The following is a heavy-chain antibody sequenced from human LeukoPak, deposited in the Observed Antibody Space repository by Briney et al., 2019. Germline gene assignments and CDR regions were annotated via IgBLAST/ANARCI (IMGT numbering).Heavy chain of an antibody. CDR1: GGTFSGYY. V-gene: IGHV4-34*01. J-gene: IGHJ4*02. CDR3: AREDCSGGDCTSFDY. Sequence: PSETLSLTCAVYGGTFSGYYWSWIRQSPGKGLEWIGEINPGGSTNYNPSLESRVIISVDTSKNQFSQKMDSVRAADTAVYYCAREDCSGGDCTSFDYWGQGMLVTVSS. CDR2: INPGGST. D-gene: IGHD2-15*01.